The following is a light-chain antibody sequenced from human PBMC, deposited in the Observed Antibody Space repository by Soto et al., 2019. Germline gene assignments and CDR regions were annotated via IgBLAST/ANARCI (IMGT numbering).Light chain of an antibody. CDR3: QQYNSYYRT. CDR2: DAS. V-gene: IGKV1-5*01. J-gene: IGKJ2*02. CDR1: QTISRG. Sequence: DIQMTQSPSSLSASVGDRVAITCRASQTISRGLAWYQQKPGNAPKLLIYDASSLENGVPSRFSGSGFGTEFTLTISSRQPDDFATYYCQQYNSYYRTFGQGTKLDIK.